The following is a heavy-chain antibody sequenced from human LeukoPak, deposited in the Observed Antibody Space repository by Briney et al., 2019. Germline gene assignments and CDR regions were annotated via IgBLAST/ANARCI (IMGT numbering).Heavy chain of an antibody. CDR1: GYTFTSYY. V-gene: IGHV1-46*01. Sequence: GASVKVSCKASGYTFTSYYMHWVRQAPGQGLEWMGIINPSGGSTSYAQKFQGRVTMTRDTSTSTVYMELSSLRSEDTAVYYCAREKVGATFREPFDYWGQGTLVTVSS. D-gene: IGHD1-26*01. CDR3: AREKVGATFREPFDY. J-gene: IGHJ4*02. CDR2: INPSGGST.